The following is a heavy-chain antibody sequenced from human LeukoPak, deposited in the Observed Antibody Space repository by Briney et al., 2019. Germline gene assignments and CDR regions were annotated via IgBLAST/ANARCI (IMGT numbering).Heavy chain of an antibody. CDR3: ARGRLGCGDYVRYFDY. D-gene: IGHD4-17*01. V-gene: IGHV4-34*01. J-gene: IGHJ4*02. CDR1: GGSFSGYY. CDR2: INHSGST. Sequence: SETLSLTCAVYGGSFSGYYWSWIRQPPGKGLEWIWEINHSGSTNYNPSLKSRVTISVDTSKNQFSLKLSSVTAADTAVYYCARGRLGCGDYVRYFDYWGQGTLVTVSS.